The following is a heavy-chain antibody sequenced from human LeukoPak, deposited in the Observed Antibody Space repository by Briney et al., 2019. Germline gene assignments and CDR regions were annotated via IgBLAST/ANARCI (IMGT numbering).Heavy chain of an antibody. CDR2: ISGSGGST. Sequence: PGGSLRLSCAAYGFTFSSYAMSWVRQAPGKGLEWVSAISGSGGSTYYADSVKGRFTISRDNSKNTLYLQMNSLRAEDTAVYYCAKAKVAGAPLYYYYMDVWGKGTTVTVSS. V-gene: IGHV3-23*01. J-gene: IGHJ6*03. CDR1: GFTFSSYA. CDR3: AKAKVAGAPLYYYYMDV. D-gene: IGHD7-27*01.